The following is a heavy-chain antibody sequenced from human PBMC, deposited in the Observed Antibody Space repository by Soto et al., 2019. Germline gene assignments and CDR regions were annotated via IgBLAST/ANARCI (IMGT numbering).Heavy chain of an antibody. V-gene: IGHV4-39*07. J-gene: IGHJ4*02. Sequence: PSETLSLTCTVSYGSVSGCDYYWGWVRQPPGKGLAWIGSICSSGSTYYNPSLKSRVTISVDRSKNQFSLKLSSVTAADTAVYYCARKNHYFDYWGQGTLVTVSS. CDR1: YGSVSGCDYY. CDR2: ICSSGST. CDR3: ARKNHYFDY.